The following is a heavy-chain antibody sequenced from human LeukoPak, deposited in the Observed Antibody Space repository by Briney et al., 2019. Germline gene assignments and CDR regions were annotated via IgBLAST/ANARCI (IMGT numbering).Heavy chain of an antibody. CDR1: GYTFTGYY. V-gene: IGHV1-2*02. CDR3: ADIAVAGLNAFDI. CDR2: INPNSGGT. D-gene: IGHD6-19*01. J-gene: IGHJ3*02. Sequence: ASVKVSCKASGYTFTGYYMHWVRQAPGQGLEWMGWINPNSGGTNHAQKFQGRVTMTRDTSISTAYMELSRLRSDDTAVYYCADIAVAGLNAFDIWGQGTMVTVSS.